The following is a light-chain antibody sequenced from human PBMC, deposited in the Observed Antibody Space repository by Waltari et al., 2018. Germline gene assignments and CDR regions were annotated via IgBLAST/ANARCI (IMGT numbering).Light chain of an antibody. V-gene: IGKV2-30*02. CDR2: GSS. CDR3: MQSTSWPYS. CDR1: QSLVHTDGKTY. Sequence: EVVMTQSPLSLLVTLGQPASISCRSSQSLVHTDGKTYLFWIQQRPGQPPRRLIDGSSNRDPGVPDRFSGSGSGTDFTLKISRVEADDVGVYYCMQSTSWPYSFGQGTNLEIK. J-gene: IGKJ2*01.